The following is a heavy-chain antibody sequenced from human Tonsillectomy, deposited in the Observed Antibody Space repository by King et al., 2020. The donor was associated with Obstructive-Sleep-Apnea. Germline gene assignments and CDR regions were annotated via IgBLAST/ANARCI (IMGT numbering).Heavy chain of an antibody. D-gene: IGHD3-9*01. CDR3: AKDQLRYFDWLPRLDY. CDR2: ISGSGGST. CDR1: GFTFSSYA. J-gene: IGHJ4*02. Sequence: VQLVESGGGLVQPGGSLRLSCAASGFTFSSYAMSWVRQAPGKGLEWVSAISGSGGSTYYADSGKGRFTISRDNSKNTLYLQMNSLRAEDTAVYYCAKDQLRYFDWLPRLDYWGQGTLVTVSS. V-gene: IGHV3-23*04.